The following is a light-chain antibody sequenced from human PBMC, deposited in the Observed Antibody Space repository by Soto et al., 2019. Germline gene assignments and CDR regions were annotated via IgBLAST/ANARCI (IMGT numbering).Light chain of an antibody. CDR3: QQYNTYPWT. V-gene: IGKV1-5*03. J-gene: IGKJ1*01. CDR1: QGISSY. Sequence: DIQLTQSPSFLSASVGDRVTITCRASQGISSYLAWYQQKPGKAPKLLIYKASILEGGVPSRFSGSGSGTEFTLTISNLQPDDFASYCCQQYNTYPWTFGQGTKVDIK. CDR2: KAS.